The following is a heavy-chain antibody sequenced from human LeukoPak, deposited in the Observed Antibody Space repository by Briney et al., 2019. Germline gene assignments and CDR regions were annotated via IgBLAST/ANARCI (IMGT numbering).Heavy chain of an antibody. J-gene: IGHJ1*01. V-gene: IGHV3-23*01. CDR1: GFTFSSYA. CDR2: ISGSGGST. CDR3: AKGGEYSSGWSQYFQR. Sequence: PGGSLRLSCAASGFTFSSYAMSWVRQAPGKGLEWVSAISGSGGSTYYADSVKGRFTISRDNSKNTLYLQMNSLRAEDTAVYYCAKGGEYSSGWSQYFQRWGQGTLVTVSS. D-gene: IGHD6-19*01.